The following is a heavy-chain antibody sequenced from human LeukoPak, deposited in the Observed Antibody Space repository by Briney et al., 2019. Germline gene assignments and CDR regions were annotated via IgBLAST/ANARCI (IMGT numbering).Heavy chain of an antibody. V-gene: IGHV4-34*01. CDR1: GGSFSGYY. J-gene: IGHJ5*02. Sequence: SETLSLTCAVYGGSFSGYYWSWIRQPPGKGLEWVGEINHSGSTNYNPSLKSRVTISVDTSKNQFSLKLSSVTAADTAVYYCARLLIMIKFGGANWFDPWGQGTLVTVSS. D-gene: IGHD3-16*01. CDR2: INHSGST. CDR3: ARLLIMIKFGGANWFDP.